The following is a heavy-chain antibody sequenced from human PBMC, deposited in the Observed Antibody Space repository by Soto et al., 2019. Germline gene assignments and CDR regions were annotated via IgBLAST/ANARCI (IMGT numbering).Heavy chain of an antibody. CDR2: INHRGST. CDR1: GGSFSGYY. D-gene: IGHD3-10*01. V-gene: IGHV4-34*01. Sequence: PSETLSLTCAVYGGSFSGYYWSWIRQPPGKGLEWIGEINHRGSTNYNPSLKSRVTISVDTSKNQFSLKLSSVTAADTAVYYCARGQLYYYGSGSYYWFDPWGQGTLVTVSS. CDR3: ARGQLYYYGSGSYYWFDP. J-gene: IGHJ5*02.